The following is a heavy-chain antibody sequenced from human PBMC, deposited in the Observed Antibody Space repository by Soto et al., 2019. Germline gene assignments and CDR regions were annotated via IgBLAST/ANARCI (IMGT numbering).Heavy chain of an antibody. CDR2: IYHSGST. CDR1: GGSISSGGYS. Sequence: SETLSLTCAVSGGSISSGGYSWSWIRQPPGKGLEWIGYIYHSGSTYYNPSLKSRVTISVDRSKSQLSLKLSSVTAADTAVYYCARSPTTVTSYDYWGQGTLVTAPQ. D-gene: IGHD4-17*01. CDR3: ARSPTTVTSYDY. J-gene: IGHJ4*02. V-gene: IGHV4-30-2*01.